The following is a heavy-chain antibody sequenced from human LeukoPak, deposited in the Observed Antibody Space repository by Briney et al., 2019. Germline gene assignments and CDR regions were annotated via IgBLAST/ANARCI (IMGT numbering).Heavy chain of an antibody. CDR2: IYSSGST. CDR3: ARKASDP. J-gene: IGHJ5*02. CDR1: GGSIISSIYY. V-gene: IGHV4-39*01. Sequence: PSETLSLTCTVSGGSIISSIYYWGWIRQPPGKGLEWIGSIYSSGSTYYNPSLKSRVTISVDTSKNQLSLKLSSVTAADTAVYYCARKASDPWGQGTLVTVSS.